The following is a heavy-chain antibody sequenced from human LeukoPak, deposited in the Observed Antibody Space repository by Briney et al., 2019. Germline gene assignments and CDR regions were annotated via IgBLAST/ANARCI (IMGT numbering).Heavy chain of an antibody. CDR1: GYTFTGYY. D-gene: IGHD3-3*01. Sequence: GASVKVSCKASGYTFTGYYMHWVRQAPGQGLEWMGWIDPNSGGTNYAQKFQGRVTMTRDTSISTAYMGLRSLRSDDTAVYYCARVPVDDFWSGYRPWGQGTLVTVSS. CDR3: ARVPVDDFWSGYRP. V-gene: IGHV1-2*02. J-gene: IGHJ4*02. CDR2: IDPNSGGT.